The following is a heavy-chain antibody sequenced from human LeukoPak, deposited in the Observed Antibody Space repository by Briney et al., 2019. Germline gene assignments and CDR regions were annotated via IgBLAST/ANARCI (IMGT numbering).Heavy chain of an antibody. J-gene: IGHJ6*03. CDR1: GFTFSSYA. CDR3: AKGTHSGYSYGYYYYYYMDV. Sequence: GGSLRLSCAASGFTFSSYAMSWVRQAPGKGLEWVSAISSSGDTYYAGSVKGRFTISSDNSKNTLYLQMNSLRAEDTAVYYCAKGTHSGYSYGYYYYYYMDVWGKGTTVIVSS. D-gene: IGHD5-18*01. CDR2: ISSSGDT. V-gene: IGHV3-23*01.